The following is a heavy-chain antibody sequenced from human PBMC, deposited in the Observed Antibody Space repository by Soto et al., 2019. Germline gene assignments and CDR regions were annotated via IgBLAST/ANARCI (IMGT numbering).Heavy chain of an antibody. CDR1: GYTFTSYG. V-gene: IGHV1-18*01. CDR2: ISAYNGNT. CDR3: AREKGSGSYSHYCYGMDV. J-gene: IGHJ6*02. Sequence: QVQLVQSGAEVKKPGASVKVSCKASGYTFTSYGISWVRQAPGQGLEWMGWISAYNGNTNNAQKLQGRVTMTTDTSTSTAYRGLRSLRAVDTAVYYCAREKGSGSYSHYCYGMDVWGQGTTVTVSS. D-gene: IGHD3-10*01.